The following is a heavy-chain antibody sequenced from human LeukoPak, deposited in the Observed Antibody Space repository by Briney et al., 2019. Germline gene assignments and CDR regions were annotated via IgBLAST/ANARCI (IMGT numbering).Heavy chain of an antibody. D-gene: IGHD3-3*01. CDR1: GGSISSGGYS. CDR2: IYHSGST. J-gene: IGHJ5*02. V-gene: IGHV4-30-2*02. CDR3: ARTYYDFWSGYSNWFDP. Sequence: SETLSLTCAVSGGSISSGGYSWSWIRQPPGKGLEWIGYIYHSGSTYYNPSLKSRVTISVDTSKNQFSLKLSSVTAADTAVYYCARTYYDFWSGYSNWFDPWGQGTLVTVSS.